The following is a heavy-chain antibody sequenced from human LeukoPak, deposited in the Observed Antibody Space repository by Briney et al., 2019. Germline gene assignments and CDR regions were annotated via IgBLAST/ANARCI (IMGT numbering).Heavy chain of an antibody. CDR2: ISSSGSTV. CDR3: AELGITMIGGV. J-gene: IGHJ6*04. Sequence: PGGSLRLSCAASGFTFSSYEMNWVRQAPGKGLEWVSYISSSGSTVYYADSVKGRFTISRDNAKNSLYLQMNSLRAEDTAVYYCAELGITMIGGVWGKGTTVTISS. V-gene: IGHV3-48*03. CDR1: GFTFSSYE. D-gene: IGHD3-10*02.